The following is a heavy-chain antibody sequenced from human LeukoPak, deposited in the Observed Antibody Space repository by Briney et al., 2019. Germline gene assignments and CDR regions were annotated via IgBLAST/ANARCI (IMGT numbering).Heavy chain of an antibody. Sequence: ASVKVSCKASGYIFTGYYMHWVRQAPGQGLEWMGIINPSGGSTSYAQKFQGRVTMTRDTSTSTVYMELSSLRSEDTAVYYCARAEPTFYSGSHNWFDPWGQGTLVTVSS. D-gene: IGHD1-26*01. CDR1: GYIFTGYY. CDR3: ARAEPTFYSGSHNWFDP. V-gene: IGHV1-46*01. CDR2: INPSGGST. J-gene: IGHJ5*02.